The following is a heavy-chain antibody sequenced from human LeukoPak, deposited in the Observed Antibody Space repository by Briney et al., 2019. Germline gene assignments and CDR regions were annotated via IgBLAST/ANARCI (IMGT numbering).Heavy chain of an antibody. V-gene: IGHV1-8*02. Sequence: ASVKVSCKASGHTFTGYYMHWVRQAPGQGLEWMGRINPNSGNTGYAQKFQGRVTMTRNTSISTAYMELSSLRSEDTAVYYCARRPGGYYYDSSGLADYWGQGTLVTVSS. CDR3: ARRPGGYYYDSSGLADY. D-gene: IGHD3-22*01. J-gene: IGHJ4*02. CDR1: GHTFTGYY. CDR2: INPNSGNT.